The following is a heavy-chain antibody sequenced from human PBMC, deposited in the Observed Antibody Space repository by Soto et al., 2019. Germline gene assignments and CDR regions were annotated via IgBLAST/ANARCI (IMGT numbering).Heavy chain of an antibody. CDR3: ARSGASTIFGVVIDFDY. D-gene: IGHD3-3*01. CDR1: GGSISSSSYY. Sequence: SVTRSLTCTVSGGSISSSSYYWGWIRQPPGKGLEWIGSIYYSGSTYYNPSLKSRVTISVDTSKNQFSLKLSSVTAADTAVYSCARSGASTIFGVVIDFDYWGQGTLVTVCS. V-gene: IGHV4-39*01. J-gene: IGHJ4*02. CDR2: IYYSGST.